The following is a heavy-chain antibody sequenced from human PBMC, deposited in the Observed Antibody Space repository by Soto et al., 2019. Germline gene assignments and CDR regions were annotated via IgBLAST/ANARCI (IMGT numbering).Heavy chain of an antibody. J-gene: IGHJ5*02. V-gene: IGHV3-23*01. CDR3: AKADGEQWLVPHLDT. CDR2: ISCCGGST. D-gene: IGHD6-19*01. CDR1: GFTFKKFA. Sequence: EVQLLESGGGVVQPGGSLRLSCVASGFTFKKFAMAWVRQAPGEGLEWVSGISCCGGSTSYADSVKGRFSIARDDSKNTLSLQMNSLRVEDTAQYYCAKADGEQWLVPHLDTWGQGTLVTVS.